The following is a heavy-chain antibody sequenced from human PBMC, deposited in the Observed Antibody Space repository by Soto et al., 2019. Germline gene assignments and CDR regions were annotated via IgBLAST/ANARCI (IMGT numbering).Heavy chain of an antibody. J-gene: IGHJ4*02. V-gene: IGHV1-69*06. CDR3: ASRDGYSGYDDTIYYFDY. CDR1: GGTFSSYA. D-gene: IGHD5-12*01. CDR2: IILIFGTA. Sequence: QVQLVQSGAEVKKPGSSVKVSCKASGGTFSSYAISWERQAPGQGREWMGGIILIFGTANYAQKFQGRVTITADKATSTAYMELRSLRSEDTAVYYCASRDGYSGYDDTIYYFDYWGQGTMVTVSS.